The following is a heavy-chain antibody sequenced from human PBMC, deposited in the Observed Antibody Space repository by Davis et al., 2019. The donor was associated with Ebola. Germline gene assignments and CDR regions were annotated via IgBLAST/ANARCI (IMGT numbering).Heavy chain of an antibody. Sequence: PSETLSLTCTVSGGSISSYYWSWIRQPPGKGLEWIGSIYYSGSTYYNPSLKSRVTISVDTSKNQFSLKLSSVTAADTAVYYCARLNVLRYFDWLFPVDYWGQGTLVTVSS. CDR2: IYYSGST. D-gene: IGHD3-9*01. J-gene: IGHJ4*02. V-gene: IGHV4-59*05. CDR1: GGSISSYY. CDR3: ARLNVLRYFDWLFPVDY.